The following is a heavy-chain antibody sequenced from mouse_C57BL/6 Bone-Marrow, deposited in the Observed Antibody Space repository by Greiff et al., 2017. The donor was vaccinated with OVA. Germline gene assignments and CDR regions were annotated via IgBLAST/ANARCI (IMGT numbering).Heavy chain of an antibody. D-gene: IGHD1-1*01. J-gene: IGHJ4*01. Sequence: EVKLMESGPGLVKPSQSLSLTCSVTGYSITSGYYWNWIRQFPGNKLEWMGYISYDGSNNYNPSLKNRISITRDTSKNQFFLKLNSVTTEDTATYYCARGEVLRYYYAMDYWGQGTSVTVSS. V-gene: IGHV3-6*01. CDR2: ISYDGSN. CDR3: ARGEVLRYYYAMDY. CDR1: GYSITSGYY.